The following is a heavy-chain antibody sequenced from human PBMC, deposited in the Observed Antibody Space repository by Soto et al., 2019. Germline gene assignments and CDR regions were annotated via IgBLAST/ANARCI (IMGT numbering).Heavy chain of an antibody. Sequence: EVQLLESGGGLVQPGGSLRLSCAASGFTFTTYAMSWVRQAPGKGLEWVSIISGSGDSTNYADSVKGGFTVSRDNSKNTMFLQMNSLRVEDTAVYYCAKNSGTFVTSSRVFDFWGQGTLVTVSS. CDR3: AKNSGTFVTSSRVFDF. CDR2: ISGSGDST. V-gene: IGHV3-23*01. J-gene: IGHJ4*02. CDR1: GFTFTTYA. D-gene: IGHD3-10*01.